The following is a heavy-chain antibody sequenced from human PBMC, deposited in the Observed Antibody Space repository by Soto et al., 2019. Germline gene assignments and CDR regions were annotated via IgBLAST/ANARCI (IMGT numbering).Heavy chain of an antibody. CDR3: AGGAWELLPTSDY. J-gene: IGHJ4*02. V-gene: IGHV1-69*13. Sequence: ASVKVSCKASGGTFSSYAISWVRQAPGQGLEWMGGIIPIFGTANYAQKFQGRVTITADESTSTAYMELSSLRSEDTAVYYCAGGAWELLPTSDYWGQGTLVTVSS. D-gene: IGHD1-26*01. CDR1: GGTFSSYA. CDR2: IIPIFGTA.